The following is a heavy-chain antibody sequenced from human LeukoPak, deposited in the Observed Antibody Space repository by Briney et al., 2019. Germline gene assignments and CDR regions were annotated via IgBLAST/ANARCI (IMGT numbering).Heavy chain of an antibody. V-gene: IGHV4-61*02. CDR3: ARGGDAAPFDY. D-gene: IGHD5-12*01. CDR1: GGSISSGSYY. Sequence: IPSQTLSLTCTVSGGSISSGSYYWSWIRQPAGEGLEWIGRIYTSGTTNYNPSLESRVTISVDKSKNQFSLKLTSVTAADTAIYYCARGGDAAPFDYWGQGTLVTVSS. J-gene: IGHJ4*02. CDR2: IYTSGTT.